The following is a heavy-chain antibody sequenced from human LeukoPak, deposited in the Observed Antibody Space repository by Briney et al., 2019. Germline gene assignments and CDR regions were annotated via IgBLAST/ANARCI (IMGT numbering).Heavy chain of an antibody. V-gene: IGHV1-69*01. CDR1: GGTFSSYA. CDR2: IIPIFGTA. CDR3: ARGEFGGYYYYYYLDD. J-gene: IGHJ6*03. D-gene: IGHD3-10*01. Sequence: SVKVSCKASGGTFSSYAISWVRQAPGQGLEWMGGIIPIFGTANYAQKFQGRVTITADESTSTAYMEQSSLSSEDTAVYYCARGEFGGYYYYYYLDDWGKGTTVTVSS.